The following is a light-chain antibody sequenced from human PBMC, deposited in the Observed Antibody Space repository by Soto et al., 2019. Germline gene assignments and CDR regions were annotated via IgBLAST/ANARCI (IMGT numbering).Light chain of an antibody. Sequence: IVMTQSPVTLSMSPGDRATLSCRASQNVATNVAWYQQKPGQAPRLLIYGASIRATGVPVRFSGSGSGTEFTLTIDSLQSEDFAVFYCHQATSGLRTFGRGTRVEV. CDR2: GAS. CDR1: QNVATN. V-gene: IGKV3-15*01. J-gene: IGKJ1*01. CDR3: HQATSGLRT.